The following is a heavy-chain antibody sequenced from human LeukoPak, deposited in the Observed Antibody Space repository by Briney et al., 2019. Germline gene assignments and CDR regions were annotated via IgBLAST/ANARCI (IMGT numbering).Heavy chain of an antibody. V-gene: IGHV1/OR15-1*02. Sequence: ASVKVSCKASGYIFTDYYMHWVRQAPGQELGWMGRINPSSGGTNYAQKFQGRVTMTRDTSISTAYTELSSLRSEDTAVYYCAREDWNDNAFDIWGQGTMVTVSS. CDR3: AREDWNDNAFDI. J-gene: IGHJ3*02. D-gene: IGHD1-1*01. CDR1: GYIFTDYY. CDR2: INPSSGGT.